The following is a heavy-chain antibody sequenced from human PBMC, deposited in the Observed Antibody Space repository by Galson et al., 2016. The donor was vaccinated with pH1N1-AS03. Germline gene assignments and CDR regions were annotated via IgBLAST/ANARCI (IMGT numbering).Heavy chain of an antibody. D-gene: IGHD3-22*01. J-gene: IGHJ4*02. CDR3: ARDFYDSSGYFKAPFDY. CDR2: INWLGGST. Sequence: SLRLSCAASGFSFEDYGMSWVRQAPGKGLEWVSGINWLGGSTGYADSVKGRFTISRDNAKKFLYLQMNSLRVEDTAFYYCARDFYDSSGYFKAPFDYWGQGALVTVSS. V-gene: IGHV3-20*04. CDR1: GFSFEDYG.